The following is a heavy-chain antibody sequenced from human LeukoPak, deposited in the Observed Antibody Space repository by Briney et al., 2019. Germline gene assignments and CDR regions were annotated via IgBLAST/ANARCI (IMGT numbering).Heavy chain of an antibody. J-gene: IGHJ2*01. CDR1: GGSISSGSHY. D-gene: IGHD3-10*01. CDR3: ARDGWFAESRYIDL. CDR2: IYTSGST. V-gene: IGHV4-61*02. Sequence: KPSETLSLTCTVSGGSISSGSHYWSWIRQPAGKGLEWIGRIYTSGSTNYNPSLKSRVTISIDTSKNQFSLKLTSVTAADTAVYYCARDGWFAESRYIDLWGRGTLVTVSS.